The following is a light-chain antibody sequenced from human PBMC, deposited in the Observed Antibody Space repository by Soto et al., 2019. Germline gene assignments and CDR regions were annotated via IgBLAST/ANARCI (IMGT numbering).Light chain of an antibody. Sequence: QSVLTQPPSVSGAPGQRVTISCTGSRSNIGAGYDVNWYQQLPGTAPKLLIHGNSNRPSGVPDRVSGSKSGTSASLAITGLQAEDEADYHCQSYDSSLSGWVFGGGTKLTVL. J-gene: IGLJ3*02. CDR2: GNS. CDR3: QSYDSSLSGWV. CDR1: RSNIGAGYD. V-gene: IGLV1-40*01.